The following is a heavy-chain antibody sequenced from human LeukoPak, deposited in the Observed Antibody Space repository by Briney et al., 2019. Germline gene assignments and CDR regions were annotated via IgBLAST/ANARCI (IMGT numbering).Heavy chain of an antibody. CDR2: IYTSGST. V-gene: IGHV4-4*07. J-gene: IGHJ5*02. Sequence: SETLSLTCTVSGVSISSYYWSWIRQPAGKGPEWIGRIYTSGSTNYNPSLKSRVTISVDTSKNQFSLKLSSVTAADTAVYYCAREARLVRGVYSWFDPWGQGTLVTVSS. CDR3: AREARLVRGVYSWFDP. CDR1: GVSISSYY. D-gene: IGHD3-10*01.